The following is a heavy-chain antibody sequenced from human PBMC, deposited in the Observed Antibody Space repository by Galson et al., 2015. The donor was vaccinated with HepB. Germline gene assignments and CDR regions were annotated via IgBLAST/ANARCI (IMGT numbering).Heavy chain of an antibody. CDR1: GGSFSGYY. CDR2: INHSGST. Sequence: LSLTCAVYGGSFSGYYWSWIRQPPGKGLEWIGEINHSGSTNYNPSLKSRVTISVDTSKNQFSLKLSSVTAADTAVYYCARGGGINVLRYFDWLLYFDYWGQGTLVTVSS. CDR3: ARGGGINVLRYFDWLLYFDY. J-gene: IGHJ4*02. V-gene: IGHV4-34*01. D-gene: IGHD3-9*01.